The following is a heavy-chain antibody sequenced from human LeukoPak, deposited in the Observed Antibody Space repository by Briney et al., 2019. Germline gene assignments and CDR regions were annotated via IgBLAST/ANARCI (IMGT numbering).Heavy chain of an antibody. D-gene: IGHD6-13*01. CDR2: ISWISGSI. Sequence: GGSLRLSCAASGFTFDDYAMHWVRHPLGEGLEWVSGISWISGSIGYADSVKGRFTISRDNAKNSLYLQMNSLRAEDTALYYCAKGGSSWYRSYFDYWGQGTLVTVSS. J-gene: IGHJ4*02. CDR1: GFTFDDYA. CDR3: AKGGSSWYRSYFDY. V-gene: IGHV3-9*01.